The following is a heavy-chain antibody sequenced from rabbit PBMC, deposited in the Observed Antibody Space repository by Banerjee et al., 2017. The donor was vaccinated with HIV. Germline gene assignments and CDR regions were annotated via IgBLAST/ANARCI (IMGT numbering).Heavy chain of an antibody. CDR1: GFSFSSSYY. CDR2: IYAGNTDNT. J-gene: IGHJ4*01. Sequence: QSLEESGGDLVKPGASLTLTCTASGFSFSSSYYMCWVRQAPGKGLEWIACIYAGNTDNTYYASWAKGRFTISKTSSTTVSLQMTSLTAADTATYFCARDSGMISVIGYFNLWGPGTLVTVS. D-gene: IGHD4-2*01. V-gene: IGHV1S40*01. CDR3: ARDSGMISVIGYFNL.